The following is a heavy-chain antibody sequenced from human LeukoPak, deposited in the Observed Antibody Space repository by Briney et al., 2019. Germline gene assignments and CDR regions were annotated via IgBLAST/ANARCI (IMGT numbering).Heavy chain of an antibody. CDR2: ISSSSSYI. CDR3: ASFHDILTGYYQDDYYGMDV. D-gene: IGHD3-9*01. CDR1: GFTFSSYS. J-gene: IGHJ6*02. V-gene: IGHV3-21*01. Sequence: GGSLRLSCAASGFTFSSYSMNWVRQAAGKGLEWVSSISSSSSYIYYADSVKGRFTISRDNAKNSLYLQMNSLRAEDTAVYYCASFHDILTGYYQDDYYGMDVWGQGTTVTVSS.